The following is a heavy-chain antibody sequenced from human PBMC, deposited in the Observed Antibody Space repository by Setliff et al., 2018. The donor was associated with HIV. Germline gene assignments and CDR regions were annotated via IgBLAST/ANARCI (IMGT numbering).Heavy chain of an antibody. V-gene: IGHV3-23*01. CDR1: EFSFNNSW. J-gene: IGHJ3*01. Sequence: GGSLRLSCASSEFSFNNSWMTWVRQAPGKGLEWVSTIGAVGGPTHYAESVKGRFTISKDNSKNTLYLQMNGLRAEDTAVYYCAKDWDITIFAVVIGGGFDFWGQGALVTVSS. CDR2: IGAVGGPT. D-gene: IGHD3-3*01. CDR3: AKDWDITIFAVVIGGGFDF.